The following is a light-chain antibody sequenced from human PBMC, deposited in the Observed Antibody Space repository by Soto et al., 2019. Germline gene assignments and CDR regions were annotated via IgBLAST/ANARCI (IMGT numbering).Light chain of an antibody. CDR1: QGISNY. V-gene: IGKV1-39*01. CDR2: AAS. Sequence: DIHITQSPSSLSSSVGDRVIITFRASQGISNYLNWYQQKPGKAPKLLIFAASSLQSGVPSRFSGSGSGTNFTLTISSLQPEDFAAYYCQQSYSAPITFGQGTRLEI. J-gene: IGKJ5*01. CDR3: QQSYSAPIT.